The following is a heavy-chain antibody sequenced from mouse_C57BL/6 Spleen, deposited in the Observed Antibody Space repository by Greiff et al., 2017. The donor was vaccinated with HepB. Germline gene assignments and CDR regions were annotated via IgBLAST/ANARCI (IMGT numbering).Heavy chain of an antibody. CDR1: GYTFTDYE. V-gene: IGHV1-15*01. CDR3: TRNHYDYAMDY. J-gene: IGHJ4*01. Sequence: VKLMESGAELVRPGASVTLSCKASGYTFTDYEMHWVKQTPGHGLEWIGAIDPETGGTAYNQKFKGKAILTADKSSSTAYMELRSLTSEDSAVYYCTRNHYDYAMDYWGQGTSVTVSS. CDR2: IDPETGGT. D-gene: IGHD2-4*01.